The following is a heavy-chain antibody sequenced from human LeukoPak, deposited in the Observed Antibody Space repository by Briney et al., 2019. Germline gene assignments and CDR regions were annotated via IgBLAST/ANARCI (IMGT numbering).Heavy chain of an antibody. CDR2: IIPIFGTA. D-gene: IGHD2-2*01. CDR1: GGTFSSYA. CDR3: AGTMPYYYYGMDV. V-gene: IGHV1-69*13. J-gene: IGHJ6*02. Sequence: VASVKVSCKASGGTFSSYAISWVRQAPGQGLEWMGGIIPIFGTANYAQKFQGRVTITADESTSTAYMELSSLRSEDTAVYYCAGTMPYYYYGMDVWGQGTTVTVSS.